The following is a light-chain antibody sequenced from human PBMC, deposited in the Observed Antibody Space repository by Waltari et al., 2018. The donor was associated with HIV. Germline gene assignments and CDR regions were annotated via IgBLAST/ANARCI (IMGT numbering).Light chain of an antibody. CDR3: CSYAGRSTYLV. Sequence: QSALTQPASVSGSPGQSITISCTGTSSDVGSYNVVSWYQQHPGKAPKLMIYAGSKRPSGLSKRLSGPKSGNTAPLTISGLQAEDEADYHCCSYAGRSTYLVFGGGTKLTVL. J-gene: IGLJ2*01. CDR1: SSDVGSYNV. CDR2: AGS. V-gene: IGLV2-23*01.